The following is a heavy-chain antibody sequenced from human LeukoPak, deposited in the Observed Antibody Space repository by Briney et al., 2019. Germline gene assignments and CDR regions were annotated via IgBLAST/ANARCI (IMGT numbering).Heavy chain of an antibody. V-gene: IGHV3-30*18. CDR3: AKDASTVTLHADY. CDR1: GFTFSSFG. J-gene: IGHJ4*02. D-gene: IGHD4-17*01. Sequence: GGSLRLSCAASGFTFSSFGMHWVRQAPGKGLEWVAVLSYDGSNNYYADSVKGRFTISRDNPKNTLYLQMNSLRAEDTAVYYCAKDASTVTLHADYWGQGTLVTVSS. CDR2: LSYDGSNN.